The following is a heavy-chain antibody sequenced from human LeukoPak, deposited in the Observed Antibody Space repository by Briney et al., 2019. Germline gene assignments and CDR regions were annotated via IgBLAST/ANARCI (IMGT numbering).Heavy chain of an antibody. CDR1: GFSFDYYG. D-gene: IGHD2-15*01. V-gene: IGHV3-20*04. CDR3: ARDPALVVKIVATRRGYFDY. J-gene: IGHJ4*02. Sequence: PGGSLRLYCAASGFSFDYYGMSWVRQVPGNGLEWVTGINWNGGATGYADSVKGRFTISRDNAKTSLYLQMNSLRADDTAFYYCARDPALVVKIVATRRGYFDYWGQGILVTVSS. CDR2: INWNGGAT.